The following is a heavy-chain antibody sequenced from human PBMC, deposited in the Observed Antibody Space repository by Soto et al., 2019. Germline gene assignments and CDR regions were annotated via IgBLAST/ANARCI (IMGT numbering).Heavy chain of an antibody. CDR2: IYYSGST. Sequence: PSETLSLTCTVSGGSISSSSYYWGWIRQPPGKGLEWIGSIYYSGSTYYNPSLKSRVTISVDTSKNQFSLKLSSVTAADTAVYYCARPSVWFGELGGGFVDYWGRGTLVTVSS. CDR3: ARPSVWFGELGGGFVDY. D-gene: IGHD3-10*01. CDR1: GGSISSSSYY. V-gene: IGHV4-39*01. J-gene: IGHJ4*02.